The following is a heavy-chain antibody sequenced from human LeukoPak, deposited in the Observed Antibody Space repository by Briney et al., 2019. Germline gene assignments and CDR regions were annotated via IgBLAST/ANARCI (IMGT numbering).Heavy chain of an antibody. CDR2: IYHSGST. J-gene: IGHJ6*02. Sequence: PSETLSLTCTVSGGSISRYSWSWIRQPPGKGLEWIGYIYHSGSTYYNPSLKSRVTISVDRSKNQFSLKLSSVTAADTAVYYCAREWDGMDVWGQGTTVTVSS. D-gene: IGHD1-26*01. CDR3: AREWDGMDV. CDR1: GGSISRYS. V-gene: IGHV4-30-2*01.